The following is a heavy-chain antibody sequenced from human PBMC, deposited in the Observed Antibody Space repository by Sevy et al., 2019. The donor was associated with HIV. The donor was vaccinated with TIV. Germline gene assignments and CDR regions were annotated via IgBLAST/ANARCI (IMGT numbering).Heavy chain of an antibody. D-gene: IGHD2-8*01. J-gene: IGHJ4*02. CDR3: AREGCTKPHDY. CDR1: GFTFCKYS. CDR2: LSFGCGEI. Sequence: GGSLRLSCAASGFTFCKYSMSWVRQPPGKGLEWVSTLSFGCGEINYADSVKGRFTISRDNSKSSEYLQMNNLRPEDTAVYYCAREGCTKPHDYWGQGTLVTVSS. V-gene: IGHV3-23*01.